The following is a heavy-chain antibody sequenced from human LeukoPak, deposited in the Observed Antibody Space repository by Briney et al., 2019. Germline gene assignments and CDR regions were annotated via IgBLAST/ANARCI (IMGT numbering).Heavy chain of an antibody. J-gene: IGHJ5*02. CDR3: ARESACGTTNCLAPADWLDP. V-gene: IGHV1-2*02. D-gene: IGHD2-2*01. Sequence: GASVKLSCKASGYTFTGYYMHWVRQAPGQGLEWMGWISPNSGDTDIAQKFQGRVTMTRDTSIATSYMEVDSVTSDDTAVYYCARESACGTTNCLAPADWLDPWGQGTLVIVSS. CDR2: ISPNSGDT. CDR1: GYTFTGYY.